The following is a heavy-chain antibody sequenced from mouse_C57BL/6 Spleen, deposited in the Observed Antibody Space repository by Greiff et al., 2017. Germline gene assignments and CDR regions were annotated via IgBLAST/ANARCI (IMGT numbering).Heavy chain of an antibody. CDR1: GFTFSDYG. CDR2: ISSGSSTI. J-gene: IGHJ3*01. Sequence: EVQVVESGGGLVKPGGSLKLSCAASGFTFSDYGMHWVRQAPEKGLEWVAYISSGSSTIYYAATVKGRFTISRDNAKNTLFLQMTSLRSEDTSMYYCARRYLCFAYWGQGTLVTVSA. CDR3: ARRYLCFAY. V-gene: IGHV5-17*01. D-gene: IGHD2-14*01.